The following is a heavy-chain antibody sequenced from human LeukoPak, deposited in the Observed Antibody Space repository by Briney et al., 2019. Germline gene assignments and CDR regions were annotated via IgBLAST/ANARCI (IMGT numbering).Heavy chain of an antibody. Sequence: ASVKVSCKASGYTFTGYYMHWVRQAPGQGLEWMGWIHPNSGGTNYAQKFQGRVTMTRDTSISTAYMELSRLRSDDTAVYYCARAGTSDFDWFRATTHDYWGQGTLVTVSS. V-gene: IGHV1-2*02. J-gene: IGHJ4*02. CDR3: ARAGTSDFDWFRATTHDY. CDR2: IHPNSGGT. CDR1: GYTFTGYY. D-gene: IGHD3-9*01.